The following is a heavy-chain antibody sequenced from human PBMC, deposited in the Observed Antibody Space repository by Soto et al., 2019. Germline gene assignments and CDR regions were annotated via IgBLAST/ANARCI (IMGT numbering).Heavy chain of an antibody. CDR3: AISPRSGTVVY. Sequence: QVQLVQSGAEVKKPGSSVKVSCKASGGTFSSYTISWVRQAPGQGLEWMGRIIYVLGIPNYAQKFHGRVTITADKATSTAYMELSSLRSEDTVVYYCAISPRSGTVVYWGQGTLVIVSP. V-gene: IGHV1-69*02. J-gene: IGHJ4*02. CDR1: GGTFSSYT. CDR2: IIYVLGIP. D-gene: IGHD3-10*01.